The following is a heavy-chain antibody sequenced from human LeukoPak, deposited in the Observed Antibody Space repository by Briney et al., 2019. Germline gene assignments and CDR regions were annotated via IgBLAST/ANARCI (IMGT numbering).Heavy chain of an antibody. CDR2: IYDRGNT. J-gene: IGHJ4*02. D-gene: IGHD2-2*01. CDR1: AGSINRYY. CDR3: ARQRDLPAEIDY. V-gene: IGHV4-59*08. Sequence: SETLSLTCTVPAGSINRYYWSWIRQPPGKGLEWIGYIYDRGNTNYNPSLKSRVTISLDTSKNQFSLKLSSATAADTAVYYCARQRDLPAEIDYWGQGTLVTVSS.